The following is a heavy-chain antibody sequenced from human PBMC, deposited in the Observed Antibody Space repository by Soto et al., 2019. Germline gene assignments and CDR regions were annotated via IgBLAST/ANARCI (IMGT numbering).Heavy chain of an antibody. CDR1: GGPFTSYG. CDR3: VGGQYYFDY. CDR2: ISHDGSDK. Sequence: QVQLVESGGGVVQPGRSLRLSCAASGGPFTSYGMHWVREGPDKGLEWVAIISHDGSDKDYADPVKGRFTISRDNSKNTLYLQMNSLRPEDTALYYCVGGQYYFDYRGQGTLVIVSS. D-gene: IGHD3-10*01. J-gene: IGHJ4*02. V-gene: IGHV3-30*03.